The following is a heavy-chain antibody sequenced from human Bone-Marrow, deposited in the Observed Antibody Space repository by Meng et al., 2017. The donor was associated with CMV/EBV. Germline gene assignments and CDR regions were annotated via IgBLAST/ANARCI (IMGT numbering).Heavy chain of an antibody. V-gene: IGHV3-20*04. CDR3: ARVGRIGGWDY. D-gene: IGHD2-15*01. CDR1: GFTFDDYG. Sequence: GESLKISCAASGFTFDDYGMSWVRQAPGKGLEWVSGINWNGGSTGYADSVKGRFTISRDNAKNPLYLQMNSLRAEDTAVYYCARVGRIGGWDYWGQGTLVTVSS. J-gene: IGHJ4*02. CDR2: INWNGGST.